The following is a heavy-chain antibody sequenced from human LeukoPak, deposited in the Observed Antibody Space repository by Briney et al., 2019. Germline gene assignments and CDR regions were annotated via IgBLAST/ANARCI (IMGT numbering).Heavy chain of an antibody. CDR3: ARGVKIEYSSSSRNWYLDL. Sequence: SETLSLTCTVSGGSISSYYWSWIRQPPGKGLEWIGYIYYSGSTNYNPSLKSRVTISVDTSKNQFSLKLSSVTAADTAVYYCARGVKIEYSSSSRNWYLDLWGRGTLVTVSS. J-gene: IGHJ2*01. CDR2: IYYSGST. V-gene: IGHV4-59*08. CDR1: GGSISSYY. D-gene: IGHD6-6*01.